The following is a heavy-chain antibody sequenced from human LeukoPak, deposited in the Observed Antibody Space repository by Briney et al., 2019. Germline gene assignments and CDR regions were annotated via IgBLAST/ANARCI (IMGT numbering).Heavy chain of an antibody. Sequence: ASVKVSCKASGYTFTSYAMNWVRQAPGQGLEWMGWINTNTGNPTYAQGFTGRFVFSLDTSVSTAYLQISSLKAEDTAVYYCARDRIWYYDILTGYSGGGTPWYYGMDVWGQGTTVTVSS. CDR3: ARDRIWYYDILTGYSGGGTPWYYGMDV. CDR1: GYTFTSYA. J-gene: IGHJ6*02. CDR2: INTNTGNP. D-gene: IGHD3-9*01. V-gene: IGHV7-4-1*02.